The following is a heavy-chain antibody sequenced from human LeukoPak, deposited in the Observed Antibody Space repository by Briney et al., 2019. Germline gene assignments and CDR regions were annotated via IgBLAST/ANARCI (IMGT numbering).Heavy chain of an antibody. V-gene: IGHV3-21*01. Sequence: GGSLRLSCAASGFTFSSYSMNWVRQAPGKGLEWVSSISSSSSYIYYADSVKGRFTISRDNAKNSLYLQMSSLRAEDTAVYYCASWPGMAPHDWFDPWGQGTLVTVSS. CDR3: ASWPGMAPHDWFDP. CDR1: GFTFSSYS. J-gene: IGHJ5*02. D-gene: IGHD5-24*01. CDR2: ISSSSSYI.